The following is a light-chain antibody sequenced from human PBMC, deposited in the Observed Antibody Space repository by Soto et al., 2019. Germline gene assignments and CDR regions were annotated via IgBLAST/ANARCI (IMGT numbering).Light chain of an antibody. Sequence: QSVLTQPPSASGSPGQSVTISCTGTSSDVGGYKYVSWYQQHPGKAPKLMIYEVSKRPSGVPYRFSGSKSGNTASLTVSGLQDEDEEDYYCSSYAGSNNFRIFGGGTQLTVL. CDR1: SSDVGGYKY. V-gene: IGLV2-8*01. CDR2: EVS. J-gene: IGLJ2*01. CDR3: SSYAGSNNFRI.